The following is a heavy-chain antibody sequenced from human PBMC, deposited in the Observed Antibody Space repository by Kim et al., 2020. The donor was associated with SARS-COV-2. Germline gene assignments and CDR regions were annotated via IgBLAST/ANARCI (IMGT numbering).Heavy chain of an antibody. CDR1: GGSLSGYD. CDR3: ARGNTGITMMVVVCTGAYWSFDV. J-gene: IGHJ2*01. D-gene: IGHD3-22*01. Sequence: SETLSLTCAVYGGSLSGYDWSWIRQPPGKGLEWIGEINHSGSTNYSPSLKSRVTISVDKSKNQISLKLNSVTAADTAVYYCARGNTGITMMVVVCTGAYWSFDVWGRGTRVTVSS. CDR2: INHSGST. V-gene: IGHV4-34*01.